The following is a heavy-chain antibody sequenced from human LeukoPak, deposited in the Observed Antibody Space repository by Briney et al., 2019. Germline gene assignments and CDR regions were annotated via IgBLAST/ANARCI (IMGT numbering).Heavy chain of an antibody. Sequence: SETLSLTCTVSGGSFSSGDYYWSWIRQPPGKGLEWIGYIYYSGSTYYSPSLKSRVTISVDTSKNQFSLKLWSVTAADTAVYYCARDLSAAAGSGHWFDPWGQGTLVTVSS. CDR2: IYYSGST. D-gene: IGHD6-13*01. CDR1: GGSFSSGDYY. CDR3: ARDLSAAAGSGHWFDP. J-gene: IGHJ5*02. V-gene: IGHV4-30-4*01.